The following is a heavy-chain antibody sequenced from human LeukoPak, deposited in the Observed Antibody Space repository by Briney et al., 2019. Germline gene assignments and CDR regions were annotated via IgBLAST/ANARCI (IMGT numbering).Heavy chain of an antibody. CDR1: GYTFTSYG. Sequence: GASVTVSCTASGYTFTSYGISWVRQAPGQGRAWVGWISAYNGNTNYAQKLQGRVTMTTDTSTSTAYMELRSLRSDDTAVYYCARDGYVVRGAIIRVHYYYGMDVWGQGTTVTVSS. D-gene: IGHD3-10*01. J-gene: IGHJ6*02. V-gene: IGHV1-18*01. CDR3: ARDGYVVRGAIIRVHYYYGMDV. CDR2: ISAYNGNT.